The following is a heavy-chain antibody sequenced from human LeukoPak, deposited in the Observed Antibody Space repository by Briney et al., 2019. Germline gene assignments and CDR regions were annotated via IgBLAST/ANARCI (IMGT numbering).Heavy chain of an antibody. V-gene: IGHV3-23*01. D-gene: IGHD2/OR15-2a*01. CDR1: GFTLSTNA. Sequence: GGSLRLSCLTSGFTLSTNAMSWVRQAPGKGLEWISGISGSGASTYYADSVKGRFTISRDDSRNTLYLQMNSLRGDDTAVYYCTSFYETNWGQGTLVTVSS. CDR2: ISGSGAST. CDR3: TSFYETN. J-gene: IGHJ4*02.